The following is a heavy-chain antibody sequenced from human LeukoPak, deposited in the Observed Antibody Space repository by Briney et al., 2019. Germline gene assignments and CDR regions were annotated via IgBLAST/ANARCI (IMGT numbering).Heavy chain of an antibody. J-gene: IGHJ4*02. CDR1: GFTFSSYA. V-gene: IGHV3-23*01. CDR3: AKDTLGYCSGGICYNY. CDR2: ISGSGGGT. Sequence: PGGSLRLSCAASGFTFSSYAMTWVRQAPGKGLEWVSGISGSGGGTYYTDSVKGRFTIPRDNSKNTLYLQMNSLRAEDTAVYYCAKDTLGYCSGGICYNYWGQGTLVTVSS. D-gene: IGHD2-15*01.